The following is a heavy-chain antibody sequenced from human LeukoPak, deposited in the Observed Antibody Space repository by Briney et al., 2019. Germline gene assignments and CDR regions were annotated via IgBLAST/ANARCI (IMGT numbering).Heavy chain of an antibody. D-gene: IGHD5-18*01. Sequence: GGSLRLSCAASGFTFSSYAMHWVRQAPGKGLEWVAVISYDGSNKYYADSVKGRFTISRDNAKNSLYLQMNSLRAEDTAVYYCAKGGYSNGRYYYYYMDVWGEGTTVTVSS. CDR3: AKGGYSNGRYYYYYMDV. V-gene: IGHV3-30*04. CDR2: ISYDGSNK. J-gene: IGHJ6*03. CDR1: GFTFSSYA.